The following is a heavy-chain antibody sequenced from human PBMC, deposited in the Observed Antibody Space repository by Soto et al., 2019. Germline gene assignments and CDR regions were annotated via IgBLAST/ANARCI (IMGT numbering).Heavy chain of an antibody. CDR2: IKQDGNEK. CDR3: ARDTRILFRCTSRYEVDGIDI. Sequence: GGSLRLSCAVSGFTFSSYWMSWVRQAPGKGLEWVANIKQDGNEKNYVDSVKGRFTISRDNAKNSLYLQMNSLRAEDAAMYYCARDTRILFRCTSRYEVDGIDICCQATMVSVSS. J-gene: IGHJ3*02. V-gene: IGHV3-7*03. CDR1: GFTFSSYW. D-gene: IGHD2-2*01.